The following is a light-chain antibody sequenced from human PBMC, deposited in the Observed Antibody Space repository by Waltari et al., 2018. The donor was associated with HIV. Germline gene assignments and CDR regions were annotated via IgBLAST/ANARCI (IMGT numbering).Light chain of an antibody. J-gene: IGLJ1*01. Sequence: QSALTQPRSVSGSPGQSVPVSCNEASSDLGGYDSVSWYQQHPGKPPKLIIYDVTKRPSGVPGRFSGSRSGDTASLTISGLQADDEADYYCCSYAGSYSYVFGAGTRVIVL. CDR3: CSYAGSYSYV. V-gene: IGLV2-11*01. CDR2: DVT. CDR1: SSDLGGYDS.